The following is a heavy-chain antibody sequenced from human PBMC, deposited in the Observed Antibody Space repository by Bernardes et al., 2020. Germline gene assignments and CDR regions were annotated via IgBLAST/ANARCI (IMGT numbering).Heavy chain of an antibody. D-gene: IGHD3-3*01. CDR3: ARGSPSKSITIFGVVFYYYYYMDV. V-gene: IGHV4-34*01. CDR2: INHSGST. Sequence: SETLSLTCAVYGGSFSGYYWSWIRQPPGKGLEWIGEINHSGSTNYNPSLKSRVTISVDTSKNQFSLKLSSVTAADTAVYYCARGSPSKSITIFGVVFYYYYYMDVWGKGTTVTVSS. J-gene: IGHJ6*03. CDR1: GGSFSGYY.